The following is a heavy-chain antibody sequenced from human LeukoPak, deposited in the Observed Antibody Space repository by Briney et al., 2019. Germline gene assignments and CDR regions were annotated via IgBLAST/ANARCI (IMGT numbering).Heavy chain of an antibody. Sequence: GGSLRLSCAASGFTFSSYWMHWVRQAPGKGLVWVSRINNDGSTSYADSVKGRFTTSRDNVKNTLYLQMNSLRAEDTAIYYCAREGLTFDYWGQGTLVTVSS. V-gene: IGHV3-74*01. CDR3: AREGLTFDY. J-gene: IGHJ4*02. CDR2: INNDGST. CDR1: GFTFSSYW. D-gene: IGHD3-22*01.